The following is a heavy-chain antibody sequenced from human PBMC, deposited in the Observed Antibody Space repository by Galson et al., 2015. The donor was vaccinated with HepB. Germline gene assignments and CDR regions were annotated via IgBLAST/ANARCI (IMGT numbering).Heavy chain of an antibody. D-gene: IGHD3-10*01. CDR3: ARQRTWESGSYYGVVGALNWFDP. CDR1: GYTFTSYG. CDR2: ISAYNGNT. V-gene: IGHV1-18*04. J-gene: IGHJ5*02. Sequence: SVKVSCKASGYTFTSYGISWVRQAPGQGLEWMGWISAYNGNTNYAQKLQGRVTMTTDTSTSTAYMELRSLRSDDTAMYYCARQRTWESGSYYGVVGALNWFDPWGQGTLVTVSS.